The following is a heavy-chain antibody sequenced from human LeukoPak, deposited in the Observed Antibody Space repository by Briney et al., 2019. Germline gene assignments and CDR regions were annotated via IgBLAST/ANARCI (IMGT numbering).Heavy chain of an antibody. J-gene: IGHJ3*02. D-gene: IGHD2-15*01. CDR2: ISTSGSTI. Sequence: GGSLRLSCAASGFTFSSYEMNWVRQAPGKGLEWVSYISTSGSTIYYADYVKGRFTLATENAKNSLYLQMNSLRAEDTAVYYCAREFCSGGRCSDASDIWGQGTMVTVSS. CDR3: AREFCSGGRCSDASDI. V-gene: IGHV3-48*03. CDR1: GFTFSSYE.